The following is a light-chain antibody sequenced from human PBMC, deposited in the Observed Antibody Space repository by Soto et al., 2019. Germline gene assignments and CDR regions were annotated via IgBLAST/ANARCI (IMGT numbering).Light chain of an antibody. CDR1: QSVSSSN. CDR2: EAS. Sequence: PGERATLSCRASQSVSSSNFAWYQQKPAQPPRLLIYEASNRATGIPARFSGSGSGADFTLTISSLQPDDFATYYCQQFNSYSPGAFGQGTKVDIK. CDR3: QQFNSYSPGA. J-gene: IGKJ1*01. V-gene: IGKV3D-15*01.